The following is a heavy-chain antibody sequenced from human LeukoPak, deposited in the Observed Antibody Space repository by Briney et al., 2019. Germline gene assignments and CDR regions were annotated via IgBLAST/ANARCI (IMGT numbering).Heavy chain of an antibody. V-gene: IGHV3-21*01. CDR2: ISSTSSYI. J-gene: IGHJ6*03. CDR1: GFTFSSSG. Sequence: GGSLRLSCAASGFTFSSSGMNWVRRAPGKGLEWVSSISSTSSYIYYADSVKGRFTISRDKDKNSVYLQMTSLRAEDTAVYYCARESGSRSYYYYMDVWGKGTTVTVSS. CDR3: ARESGSRSYYYYMDV. D-gene: IGHD2-2*01.